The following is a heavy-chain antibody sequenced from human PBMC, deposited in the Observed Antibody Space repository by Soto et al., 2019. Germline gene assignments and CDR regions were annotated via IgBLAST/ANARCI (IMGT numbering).Heavy chain of an antibody. Sequence: PSETLSLTCAVYGGSFSGYYWSWIRQPPGKGLEWIGEINHSGSTNYNPSLKSRVTMSVDTSKNQFSLKLSSVTAADTAVYYCARVVLRGYSYGFRSYYFDYWGQGTLVTVSS. D-gene: IGHD5-18*01. J-gene: IGHJ4*02. CDR2: INHSGST. CDR1: GGSFSGYY. CDR3: ARVVLRGYSYGFRSYYFDY. V-gene: IGHV4-34*01.